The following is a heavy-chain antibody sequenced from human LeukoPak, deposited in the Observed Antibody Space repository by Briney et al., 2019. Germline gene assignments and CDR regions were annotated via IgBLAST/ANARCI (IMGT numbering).Heavy chain of an antibody. Sequence: GGSLRLSCAASGFTFSDYYMSWIRQAPGKGLEWVAFIRYDGSNKYYADSVKGRFTISRDNSKNTLYLQMNSLRAEDTAVYYCAKVPNGSGRREFDYWGQGTLVTVSS. D-gene: IGHD3-10*01. CDR1: GFTFSDYY. CDR2: IRYDGSNK. CDR3: AKVPNGSGRREFDY. V-gene: IGHV3-30*02. J-gene: IGHJ4*02.